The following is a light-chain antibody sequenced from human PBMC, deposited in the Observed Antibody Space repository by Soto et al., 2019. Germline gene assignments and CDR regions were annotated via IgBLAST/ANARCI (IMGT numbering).Light chain of an antibody. CDR2: DVS. CDR3: SSYTSSSTLVV. V-gene: IGLV2-14*03. J-gene: IGLJ2*01. Sequence: QSALTQPASVSGSPEQSITISCTGTSSDVGAYNYVSWYQQHPGKAPKLMIYDVSHRPSGVSNRFSGSKSGNTASLTISGLQAEDEADYYCSSYTSSSTLVVFGGGTKVTVL. CDR1: SSDVGAYNY.